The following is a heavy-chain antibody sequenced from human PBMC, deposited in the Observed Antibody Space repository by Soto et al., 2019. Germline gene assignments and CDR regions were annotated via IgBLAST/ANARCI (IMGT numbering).Heavy chain of an antibody. CDR2: MIPSFGTS. CDR1: GCTFSSYA. V-gene: IGHV1-69*06. CDR3: EKYCSSTSCSERYYYYYYGMDV. J-gene: IGHJ6*02. D-gene: IGHD2-2*01. Sequence: ASVKVSCKASGCTFSSYAISWVRQAPGQGLEWMGWMIPSFGTSNYAHKFQGRVTITADKSTSTDYMELRSLRSEDTAVYYYEKYCSSTSCSERYYYYYYGMDVWGQGTTVTVSS.